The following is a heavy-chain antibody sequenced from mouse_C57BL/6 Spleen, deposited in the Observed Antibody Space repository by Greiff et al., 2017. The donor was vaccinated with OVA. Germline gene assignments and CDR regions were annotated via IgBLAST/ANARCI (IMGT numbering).Heavy chain of an antibody. CDR3: ARALVTTVVATDWYFDV. J-gene: IGHJ1*03. Sequence: EVKLQQSGAELVKPGASVKLSCTASGFNIKDYYMHWVKQRTEQGLEWIGRIDPEDGETKYAPKFQGKATITADTSSNTAYLQLSSLTSEDTAVYYCARALVTTVVATDWYFDVWGTGTTVTVSS. CDR2: IDPEDGET. CDR1: GFNIKDYY. V-gene: IGHV14-2*01. D-gene: IGHD1-1*01.